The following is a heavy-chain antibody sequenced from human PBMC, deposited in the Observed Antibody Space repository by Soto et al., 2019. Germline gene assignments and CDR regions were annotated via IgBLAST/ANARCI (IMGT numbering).Heavy chain of an antibody. CDR3: ARDRWASSSSYGP. Sequence: GGSLRLSCAASGFTFSSYSMNWVRQAPGKGLEWVSYISSSSSTIYYADSVKGRFTISRDNAKNSLYLQMNSLRAEDTAVYYCARDRWASSSSYGPWGQGTLVTVSS. CDR1: GFTFSSYS. D-gene: IGHD6-6*01. V-gene: IGHV3-48*01. J-gene: IGHJ5*02. CDR2: ISSSSSTI.